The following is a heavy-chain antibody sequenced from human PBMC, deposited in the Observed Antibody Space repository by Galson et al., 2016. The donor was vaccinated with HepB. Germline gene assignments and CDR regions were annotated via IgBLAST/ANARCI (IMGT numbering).Heavy chain of an antibody. V-gene: IGHV3-33*01. CDR3: ARDDDKGDNGLDY. J-gene: IGHJ4*02. CDR1: GFTFSRYG. CDR2: IVDNGSDE. Sequence: SLRLSCAASGFTFSRYGMPWVRQAPGKGLEWVAVIVDNGSDESSEDSVEGRSTITRDNSKNTLLLQMNNRSADDAAVYYCARDDDKGDNGLDYWGQGTLVTVSS. D-gene: IGHD2-8*01.